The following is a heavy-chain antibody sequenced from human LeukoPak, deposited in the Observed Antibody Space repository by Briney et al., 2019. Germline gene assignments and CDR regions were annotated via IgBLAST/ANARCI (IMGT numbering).Heavy chain of an antibody. Sequence: GGSLRLSCAASGFTFSRNNMHWVRQAPGKGLEYVSSITCNGGDTYYANSVKGRFTISRDNSKNMLYLQMGSLRTEDMGVYYCASLDTSMAWGQGTLVIVSS. J-gene: IGHJ5*02. CDR3: ASLDTSMA. CDR1: GFTFSRNN. V-gene: IGHV3-64*01. D-gene: IGHD5-18*01. CDR2: ITCNGGDT.